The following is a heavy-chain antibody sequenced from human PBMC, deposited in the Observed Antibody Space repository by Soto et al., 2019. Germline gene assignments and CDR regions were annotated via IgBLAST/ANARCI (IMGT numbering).Heavy chain of an antibody. Sequence: SETLSLTCAVYGGSFSGYYWSWIRQPPGKGLEWIGEINHSGSTNYNPSLKSRVTISVDTSKNQFSLKLSSVTAADTAVYYCARVGRGIAAAGDYYYYGMDVWGQGTTVTVSS. CDR1: GGSFSGYY. CDR3: ARVGRGIAAAGDYYYYGMDV. D-gene: IGHD6-13*01. V-gene: IGHV4-34*01. J-gene: IGHJ6*02. CDR2: INHSGST.